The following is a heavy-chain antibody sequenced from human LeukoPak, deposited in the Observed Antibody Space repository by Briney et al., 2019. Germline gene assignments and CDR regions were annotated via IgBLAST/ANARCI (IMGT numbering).Heavy chain of an antibody. D-gene: IGHD6-19*01. V-gene: IGHV4-34*01. J-gene: IGHJ3*02. CDR3: ARSEQWLPHDAFDI. CDR2: INHSGST. CDR1: GGSFSGYY. Sequence: PSETLSLTCAVYGGSFSGYYWSWIRQPPGKGLEWIGEINHSGSTNYNPPLKSRVTISVDTSKNQFSLKLSSVTAADTAVYYCARSEQWLPHDAFDIWGQGTMVTVSS.